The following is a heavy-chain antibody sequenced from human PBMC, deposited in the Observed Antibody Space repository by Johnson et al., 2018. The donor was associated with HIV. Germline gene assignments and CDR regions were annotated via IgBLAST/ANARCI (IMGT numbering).Heavy chain of an antibody. CDR2: ISYDGSNK. Sequence: QEQLVESGGGLVQPGGSLRLSCAASGFTFSSYDIHWVRQAPGKGLEWVAVISYDGSNKYYVDSVKGRFTISRDTSKNTLYLQMNSLRAEDTAVYYCTTDLSGGSNHRANDAFDIWAQGTMVTVSS. D-gene: IGHD2-15*01. CDR1: GFTFSSYD. CDR3: TTDLSGGSNHRANDAFDI. J-gene: IGHJ3*02. V-gene: IGHV3-30*03.